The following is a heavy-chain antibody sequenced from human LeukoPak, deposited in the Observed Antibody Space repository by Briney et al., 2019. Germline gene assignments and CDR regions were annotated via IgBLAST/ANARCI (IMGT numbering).Heavy chain of an antibody. CDR1: GFTFSSYW. CDR2: IKQDGSEK. J-gene: IGHJ4*02. D-gene: IGHD3-9*01. Sequence: GGSLRLSCAASGFTFSSYWMSWVRQAPGKGLEWVANIKQDGSEKYYVDSVKGRFTISRDDAKNSLYLQMNSLRAEDTAVYYCARDILTGYLDYWGQGTLVTVSS. CDR3: ARDILTGYLDY. V-gene: IGHV3-7*01.